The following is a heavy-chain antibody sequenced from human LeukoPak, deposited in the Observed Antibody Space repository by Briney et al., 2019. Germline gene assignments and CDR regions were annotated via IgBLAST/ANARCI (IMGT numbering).Heavy chain of an antibody. CDR2: IYYSGST. D-gene: IGHD3-16*01. V-gene: IGHV4-59*01. CDR1: GGSISSYY. CDR3: ARLVYDYVWGSYGPFDY. Sequence: PSETLSLTCTVSGGSISSYYWSWIRQPPGKGLECNGYIYYSGSTNYNPSLKSRVTISVDTSKNQFSLKLSSVTAADTAVYYCARLVYDYVWGSYGPFDYWGQGTLVTVSS. J-gene: IGHJ4*02.